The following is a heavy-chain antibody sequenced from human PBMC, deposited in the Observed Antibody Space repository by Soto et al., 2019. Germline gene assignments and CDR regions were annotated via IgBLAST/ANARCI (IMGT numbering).Heavy chain of an antibody. CDR2: IYYSGST. CDR1: AGSISSYY. CDR3: ARGDPLLWFGEKVYYGMDV. Sequence: QVQLQESGPGLVKPSETLSLTCTVSAGSISSYYWSWIRQPPVKGLEWIWYIYYSGSTNYNPSLKSRATISVDTSTNQFPLKLSSVTAADTAVYYCARGDPLLWFGEKVYYGMDVWGHGTTVTVSS. D-gene: IGHD3-10*01. V-gene: IGHV4-59*01. J-gene: IGHJ6*02.